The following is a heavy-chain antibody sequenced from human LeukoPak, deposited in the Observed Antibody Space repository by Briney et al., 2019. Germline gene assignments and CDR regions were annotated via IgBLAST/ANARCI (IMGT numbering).Heavy chain of an antibody. CDR2: ITHSGST. CDR1: GGSFSDYY. J-gene: IGHJ1*01. V-gene: IGHV4-34*01. D-gene: IGHD1-26*01. Sequence: SETLSLTCAVYGGSFSDYYWSWLRQPPRKGLEWVGVITHSGSTNYNPSLKSRVTISVDTSNNQFSLKLSTVPASDTAVYYCSRGRPRAGQELPEYFQHWGQGTLVTVSS. CDR3: SRGRPRAGQELPEYFQH.